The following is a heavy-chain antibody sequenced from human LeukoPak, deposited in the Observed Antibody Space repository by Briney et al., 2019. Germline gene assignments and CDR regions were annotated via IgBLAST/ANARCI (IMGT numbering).Heavy chain of an antibody. J-gene: IGHJ4*02. CDR3: AKDRRYSSGWYFDY. CDR2: ISSSSSYI. D-gene: IGHD6-19*01. Sequence: GGSLRLSCAASGFTFSSYSMNWVRQAPGKGLEWVSSISSSSSYIYYADSVKGRFTISRDNAKNSLYLQMNSLRAEDTAVYYCAKDRRYSSGWYFDYWGQGTLVTVSS. CDR1: GFTFSSYS. V-gene: IGHV3-21*04.